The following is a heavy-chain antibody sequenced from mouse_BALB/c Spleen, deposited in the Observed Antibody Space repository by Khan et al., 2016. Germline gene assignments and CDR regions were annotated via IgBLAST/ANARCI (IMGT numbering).Heavy chain of an antibody. D-gene: IGHD1-1*01. V-gene: IGHV6-6*02. CDR2: IRLKSNNYAT. CDR1: GFTFSNYW. Sequence: QLEESGGGLVQPGGSMKLSCVASGFTFSNYWMNWVRQSPEKGLEWVAEIRLKSNNYATHYAESVKGRFTISRDDSKSSVYLQMNNLRAEDTGIYYCTFGYGSSSWYFDVWGAGTTVTVSS. J-gene: IGHJ1*01. CDR3: TFGYGSSSWYFDV.